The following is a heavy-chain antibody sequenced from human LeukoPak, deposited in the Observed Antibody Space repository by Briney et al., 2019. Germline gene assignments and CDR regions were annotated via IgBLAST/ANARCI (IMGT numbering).Heavy chain of an antibody. V-gene: IGHV1-46*01. CDR3: ARDSTVTTFRGYVDP. CDR2: INPSGGST. D-gene: IGHD4-17*01. J-gene: IGHJ5*02. Sequence: ASVKVSCKASGYTFSNYCVHWVRQAPGQGLEWMGVINPSGGSTNYAQKFQGRVTMTRDTSTSTVYMEMSSLRSEDTAVYYCARDSTVTTFRGYVDPWGQGTLVTVSS. CDR1: GYTFSNYC.